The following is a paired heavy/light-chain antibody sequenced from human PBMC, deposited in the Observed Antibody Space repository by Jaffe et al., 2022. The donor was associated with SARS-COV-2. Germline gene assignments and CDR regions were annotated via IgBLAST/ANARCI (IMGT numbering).Heavy chain of an antibody. Sequence: EVQLLESGGGLVQPGGSLRLSCAPSGFTFSSYAMSWVRQAPGKGLEWVSTIGGSGGSTYYADSVKGRFTISRDDSKNTLYLQMNSLRADDTAVYYCAKDRGPRFDYWGQGTLVTVSS. V-gene: IGHV3-23*01. CDR1: GFTFSSYA. D-gene: IGHD2-15*01. CDR2: IGGSGGST. J-gene: IGHJ4*02. CDR3: AKDRGPRFDY.
Light chain of an antibody. CDR3: AAWDDSLNGPL. Sequence: QSVLTQPPSASGTPGQRVTISCSGSSSNIGSNTVNWYQQLPGTAPKLLIYSNNQRPSGVPDRFSGSKSGTSASLAISGLQSEDEADYSCAAWDDSLNGPLFGGGTKLTV. CDR2: SNN. V-gene: IGLV1-44*01. CDR1: SSNIGSNT. J-gene: IGLJ2*01.